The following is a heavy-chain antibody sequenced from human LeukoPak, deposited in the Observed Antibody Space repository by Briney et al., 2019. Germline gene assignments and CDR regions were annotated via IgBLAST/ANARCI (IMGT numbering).Heavy chain of an antibody. D-gene: IGHD3-10*01. CDR3: ARVGSGSGSYKFRDFDY. J-gene: IGHJ4*02. V-gene: IGHV3-23*01. CDR1: GFTFSSYA. Sequence: GGSLRLSCAASGFTFSSYAMSWVRQAPGKGLEWVSAISGSGGSTYYADSVKGRFTISRDNSKNTQYLQMNSLRAEDTAVYYCARVGSGSGSYKFRDFDYWGQGTLVTVSS. CDR2: ISGSGGST.